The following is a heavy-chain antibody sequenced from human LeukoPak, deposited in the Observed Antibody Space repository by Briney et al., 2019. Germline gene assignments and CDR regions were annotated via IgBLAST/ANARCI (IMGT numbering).Heavy chain of an antibody. D-gene: IGHD3-16*01. V-gene: IGHV3-7*01. J-gene: IGHJ4*02. CDR3: ARDYIGGWNDH. Sequence: PGGSLRLSCSASGFTFSSYWKSWVRQTTGKGLECVAKIREDGNEKFYVDSVKGRFTISRDNAKNSVYLQMNSLRVEDTAVYFCARDYIGGWNDHWGQGTLVTVSS. CDR1: GFTFSSYW. CDR2: IREDGNEK.